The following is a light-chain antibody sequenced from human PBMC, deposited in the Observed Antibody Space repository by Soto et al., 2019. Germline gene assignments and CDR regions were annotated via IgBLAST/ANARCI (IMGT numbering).Light chain of an antibody. CDR1: QSIGSW. Sequence: DIQMTQSPSTLSASVGDRVTITCRASQSIGSWLAWYQQKPGKVPNLLIYDASSLESGVPSRFSGSGSGTECTLTISSLQTDDFAVYYCQQRSNWPPWTFGQGTKGEI. CDR3: QQRSNWPPWT. V-gene: IGKV1-5*01. CDR2: DAS. J-gene: IGKJ1*01.